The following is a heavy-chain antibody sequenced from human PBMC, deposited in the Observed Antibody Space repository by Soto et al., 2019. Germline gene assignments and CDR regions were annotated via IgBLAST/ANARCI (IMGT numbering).Heavy chain of an antibody. D-gene: IGHD4-17*01. V-gene: IGHV3-13*01. CDR2: IGTAGDT. CDR3: ARAPEYSTVTTSCVGAFDI. Sequence: EVQLVESGGGLVQPGGSLRLSCAASGFTFSSYDMHWVRQATGKGLEWVSAIGTAGDTYYPGSVKGLFTISRENAKNSLYLQMNSLRAEDTAVYYCARAPEYSTVTTSCVGAFDIWGQGTMVTVSS. CDR1: GFTFSSYD. J-gene: IGHJ3*02.